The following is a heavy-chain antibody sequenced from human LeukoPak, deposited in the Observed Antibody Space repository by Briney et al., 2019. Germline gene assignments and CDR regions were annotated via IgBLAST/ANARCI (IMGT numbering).Heavy chain of an antibody. V-gene: IGHV3-11*01. Sequence: PGGSLRLSCAASGFTFRDYYMTWIRQAPGKGLEWLSYIDSSGDVIYDADSVKGRFTISRDNAKNSVFLQMNSLRAEDTAVYYCAKGTHSSSWHWFDSWGQGTLVTVSS. CDR3: AKGTHSSSWHWFDS. CDR1: GFTFRDYY. D-gene: IGHD6-13*01. J-gene: IGHJ5*01. CDR2: IDSSGDVI.